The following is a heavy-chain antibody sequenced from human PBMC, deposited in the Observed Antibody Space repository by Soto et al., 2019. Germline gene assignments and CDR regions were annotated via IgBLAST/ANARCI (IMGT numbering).Heavy chain of an antibody. CDR3: ARGDIVATTLFDY. Sequence: SVKVSCKASGGTFSSYTINWVRQAPGQGLEWVGGIIPMLDTTNFAQKFQGRVTITADESTSTAYMELNSLRSEDTAMYYCARGDIVATTLFDYWGQGTLVTVSS. J-gene: IGHJ4*02. D-gene: IGHD5-12*01. CDR2: IIPMLDTT. V-gene: IGHV1-69*13. CDR1: GGTFSSYT.